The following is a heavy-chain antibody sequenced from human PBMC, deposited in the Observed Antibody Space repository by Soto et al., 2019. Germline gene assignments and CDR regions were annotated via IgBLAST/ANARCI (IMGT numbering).Heavy chain of an antibody. V-gene: IGHV4-31*03. D-gene: IGHD2-2*01. CDR2: IYYTGST. CDR3: ARASLGYCSSTSCRSNWFDP. J-gene: IGHJ5*02. CDR1: GGSSRSGGYY. Sequence: SETLSLTCTVSGGSSRSGGYYWTWIRQHPGKGLEWIGYIYYTGSTYYNPSLKSRVTISVDTSKNQFSLKLSSVTAADTAVYYCARASLGYCSSTSCRSNWFDPWGQGTLVTVSS.